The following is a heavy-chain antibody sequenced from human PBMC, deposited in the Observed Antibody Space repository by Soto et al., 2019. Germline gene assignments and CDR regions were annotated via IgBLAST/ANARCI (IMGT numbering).Heavy chain of an antibody. CDR2: IWYDGSNK. CDR3: ARDRGLQLWLDPSPYYFDY. J-gene: IGHJ4*02. CDR1: GFTFSIYG. V-gene: IGHV3-33*01. Sequence: HPGGSLRLSCAASGFTFSIYGMHWFRQAPGKGLEWVAVIWYDGSNKYYADSVKGRFTISRDNSKNTLYLQMNSLRAEDTAVYYCARDRGLQLWLDPSPYYFDYWGQGTLVTVSS. D-gene: IGHD5-18*01.